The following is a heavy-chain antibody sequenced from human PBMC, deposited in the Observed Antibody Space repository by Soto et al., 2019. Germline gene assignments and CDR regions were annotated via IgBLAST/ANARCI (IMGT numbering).Heavy chain of an antibody. Sequence: GGSLRLSCAASGFTFSNAWMNWVRQAPGKGLEWVGRIKSKTDGGTTDYAAPVKGRFTISRDDSKNTLYLQMNSLKTEDTAVYYCTTVPLAYYYDSSGYYGVKDVWGQGTTVTVSS. D-gene: IGHD3-22*01. J-gene: IGHJ6*02. CDR3: TTVPLAYYYDSSGYYGVKDV. V-gene: IGHV3-15*07. CDR2: IKSKTDGGTT. CDR1: GFTFSNAW.